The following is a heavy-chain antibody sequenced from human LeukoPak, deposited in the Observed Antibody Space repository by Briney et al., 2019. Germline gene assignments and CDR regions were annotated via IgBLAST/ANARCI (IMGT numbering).Heavy chain of an antibody. V-gene: IGHV4-59*01. J-gene: IGHJ4*02. D-gene: IGHD2-2*01. Sequence: PSETLSLTCTVSGGSISSYYWSWIRQPPGKGLEWIGYIYYSGSANYNPSLKSRVTISVDTSKNQLTLKLSSVTAADTAVYYCARALPATVHPGHYHFDYWGQGTLVTVSS. CDR2: IYYSGSA. CDR1: GGSISSYY. CDR3: ARALPATVHPGHYHFDY.